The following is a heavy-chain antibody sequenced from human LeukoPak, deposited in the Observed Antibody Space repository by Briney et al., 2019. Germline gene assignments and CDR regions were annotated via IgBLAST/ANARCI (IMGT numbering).Heavy chain of an antibody. J-gene: IGHJ5*02. CDR2: IYYSGST. Sequence: SETLSLTCTVSGGSISSSSYYWGWIRQPPGKGLEWIGSIYYSGSTYYNPSLKSRVTISVDTSKNQFSLKLSSVTAADTAVYYCARWGTMIVVRENWVDPWGQGTLVTVSS. CDR3: ARWGTMIVVRENWVDP. D-gene: IGHD3-22*01. V-gene: IGHV4-39*01. CDR1: GGSISSSSYY.